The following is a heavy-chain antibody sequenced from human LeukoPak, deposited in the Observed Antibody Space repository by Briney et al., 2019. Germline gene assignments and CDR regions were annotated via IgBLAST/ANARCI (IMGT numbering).Heavy chain of an antibody. V-gene: IGHV4-39*01. CDR1: GGSISSSRHY. D-gene: IGHD2-2*01. CDR3: ARGYCSSTSCLNFDY. CDR2: IYYSGST. Sequence: SETLSLTCTVSGGSISSSRHYWGWIRQPPGKGLEGIGSIYYSGSTYYNPSLKSRVTISVDTSKNQFSLKLSSVTAADTAVYYCARGYCSSTSCLNFDYWGQGTLVTVSS. J-gene: IGHJ4*02.